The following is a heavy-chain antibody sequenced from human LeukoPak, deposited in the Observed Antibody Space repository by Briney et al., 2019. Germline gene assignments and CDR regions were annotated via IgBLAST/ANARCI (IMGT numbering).Heavy chain of an antibody. Sequence: GGSLRLSCAASGFTFSNAWMSWVRQAPGKGLEWVGRIKSDGGTTDYAAPVKGRFSISRDDSKNTLYLQMNSLEAEDTAVYYCARGRYIVYSGYESWFDPWGQGTLVTVSS. D-gene: IGHD5-12*01. J-gene: IGHJ5*02. CDR3: ARGRYIVYSGYESWFDP. V-gene: IGHV3-15*01. CDR2: IKSDGGTT. CDR1: GFTFSNAW.